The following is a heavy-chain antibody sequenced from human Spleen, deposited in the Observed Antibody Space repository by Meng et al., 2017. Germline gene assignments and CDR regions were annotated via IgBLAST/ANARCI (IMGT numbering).Heavy chain of an antibody. D-gene: IGHD6-19*01. V-gene: IGHV1-2*04. CDR2: TNPNSGDT. CDR3: ARGPPYSSGWSNWFDP. Sequence: QVQLVQSGAEVKKPGASVKVSCKASGYTFTDYYMYWVRQAPGQGLEWMGWTNPNSGDTHYAQKFEGWVTMTRDTSISTAYMELRRLKSDDTAVYYCARGPPYSSGWSNWFDPWGQGTLVTVSS. CDR1: GYTFTDYY. J-gene: IGHJ5*02.